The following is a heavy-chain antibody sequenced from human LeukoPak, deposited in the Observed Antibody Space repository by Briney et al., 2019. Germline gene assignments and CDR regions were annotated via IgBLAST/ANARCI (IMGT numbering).Heavy chain of an antibody. CDR3: ARDYGDYGAPFDY. Sequence: PSETLSLSCAVSGYSISSGYYWGWIRQPPGKGLEWIGSIYYSGSTYCNPSLKSRVTISVDTSKNQFSLKLSSVTAADTAVYYCARDYGDYGAPFDYWGQGTLVTVSS. CDR1: GYSISSGYY. CDR2: IYYSGST. J-gene: IGHJ4*02. V-gene: IGHV4-38-2*02. D-gene: IGHD4-17*01.